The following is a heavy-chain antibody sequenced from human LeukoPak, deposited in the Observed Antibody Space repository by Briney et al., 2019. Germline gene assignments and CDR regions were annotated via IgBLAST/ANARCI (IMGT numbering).Heavy chain of an antibody. CDR3: ARERDY. V-gene: IGHV1-69*05. J-gene: IGHJ4*02. CDR1: GGTFSSYA. Sequence: EASVKVSCKASGGTFSSYAISWVRQAPGQGLEWVGRIIPIFGTANYAQKFQGRVTITTDESTSTAYMELSSLRSEDTAVYYCARERDYWGQGTLVTVSS. CDR2: IIPIFGTA.